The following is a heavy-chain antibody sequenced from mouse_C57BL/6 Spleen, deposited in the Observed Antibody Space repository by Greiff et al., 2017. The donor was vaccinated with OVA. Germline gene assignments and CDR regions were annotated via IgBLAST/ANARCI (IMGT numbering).Heavy chain of an antibody. CDR2: IYPRSGNT. CDR3: ARLEFITTVVEGY. CDR1: GYTFTSYG. V-gene: IGHV1-81*01. D-gene: IGHD1-1*01. Sequence: VQLVASGAELARPGASVKLSCKASGYTFTSYGISWVKQRTGQGLEWIGEIYPRSGNTYYNEKFKGKATLTADKSSSTAYMELRSLTSEDSAVYFCARLEFITTVVEGYWGQGTTLTVSS. J-gene: IGHJ2*01.